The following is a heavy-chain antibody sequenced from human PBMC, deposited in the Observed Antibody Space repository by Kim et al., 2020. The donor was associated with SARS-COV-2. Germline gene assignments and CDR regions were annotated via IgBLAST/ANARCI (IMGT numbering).Heavy chain of an antibody. Sequence: SQTLSLTCAISGDSVSINSGGWNWIRQSPSRGLEWLGRTYYNSKWINDYAGSVKSRITINPDTSKNQFSLQLNSVTPEDTAVYYCARGWVRGGFDFWGQGTLVTVSS. CDR2: TYYNSKWIN. V-gene: IGHV6-1*01. CDR3: ARGWVRGGFDF. CDR1: GDSVSINSGG. J-gene: IGHJ4*02. D-gene: IGHD3-16*01.